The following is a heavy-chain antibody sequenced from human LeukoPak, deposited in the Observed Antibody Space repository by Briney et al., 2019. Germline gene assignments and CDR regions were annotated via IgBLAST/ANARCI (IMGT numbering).Heavy chain of an antibody. CDR3: ARVLAAAGPTFDY. CDR1: GGSFSGYY. V-gene: IGHV4-59*01. J-gene: IGHJ4*02. CDR2: IYYSGST. Sequence: PSETLSLTCAVYGGSFSGYYWSWIRQPPGKGLEWIGYIYYSGSTNYNPSLKSRVTISVDTSKNQFSLKLSSVTAADTAVYYCARVLAAAGPTFDYWGQGTLVTVSS. D-gene: IGHD6-13*01.